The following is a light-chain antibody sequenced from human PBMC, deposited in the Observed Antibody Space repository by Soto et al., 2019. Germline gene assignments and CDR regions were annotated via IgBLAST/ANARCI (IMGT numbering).Light chain of an antibody. CDR2: EDD. CDR3: GTWDTSLSAEWV. V-gene: IGLV1-51*02. Sequence: QSVLTQPPSVSAAPGQKVTISCSGSSSNIGSHYVSWYQQLPGTAPKLLIYEDDKRPSGIPDRFSASKSGTSATLGITGLQTGDEADYYCGTWDTSLSAEWVFGGGTKVTVL. CDR1: SSNIGSHY. J-gene: IGLJ3*02.